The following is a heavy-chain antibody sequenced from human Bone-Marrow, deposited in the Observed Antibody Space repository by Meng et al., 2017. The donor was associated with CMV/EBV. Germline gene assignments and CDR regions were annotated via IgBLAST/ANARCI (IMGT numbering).Heavy chain of an antibody. D-gene: IGHD3-3*01. Sequence: GESLKISCAASGFTFSNSDMNWVRQATGKGLEWVSAIGTAGDTYYPGSVKGRFTISRENAKNSLYLQMNSLRAGDTAVYYCARAYYDFWSGYFPSYYYGMDVWGQGNTVTCSS. J-gene: IGHJ6*02. V-gene: IGHV3-13*01. CDR3: ARAYYDFWSGYFPSYYYGMDV. CDR2: IGTAGDT. CDR1: GFTFSNSD.